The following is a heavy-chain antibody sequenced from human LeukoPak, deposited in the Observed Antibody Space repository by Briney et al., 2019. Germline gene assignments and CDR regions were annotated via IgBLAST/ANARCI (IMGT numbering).Heavy chain of an antibody. J-gene: IGHJ3*02. CDR2: IYYSGST. D-gene: IGHD3-22*01. Sequence: PSETLSLTCTVSGGSISSYYWSWIRQPPGKGLEWIGYIYYSGSTNYNPSLKSRVTISVDTSKNQFSLKLSSVTAADTAVYYCARVDSSGYYFDAFDIWGQGTMVTVSS. V-gene: IGHV4-59*01. CDR3: ARVDSSGYYFDAFDI. CDR1: GGSISSYY.